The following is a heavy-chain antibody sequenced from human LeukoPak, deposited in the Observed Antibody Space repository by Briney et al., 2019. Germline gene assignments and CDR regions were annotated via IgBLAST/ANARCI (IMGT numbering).Heavy chain of an antibody. J-gene: IGHJ4*02. CDR3: AKNLNPFDS. CDR1: GFTFSSYA. V-gene: IGHV3-23*01. CDR2: ISGSGNRT. Sequence: GGSLRLSCAASGFTFSSYAMSWVRQAPGKGLEWVSSISGSGNRTYYADSVKGRFTISRDNSKSTLFLQMNSLRAEDTAVYYCAKNLNPFDSWGQGILVTVSS.